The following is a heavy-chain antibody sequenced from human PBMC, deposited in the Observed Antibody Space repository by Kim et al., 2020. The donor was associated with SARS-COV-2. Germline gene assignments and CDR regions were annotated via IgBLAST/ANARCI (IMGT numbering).Heavy chain of an antibody. CDR3: ARAADYGDFFVYQYALDV. D-gene: IGHD4-17*01. CDR2: IKGDGSEK. CDR1: GFTFSSYW. Sequence: GGSLRLSCAASGFTFSSYWMCWVRQAPGKGLEWVANIKGDGSEKNYVDSVKGRFTISRDNAKNSLFLQMNSLRADDTAVYYCARAADYGDFFVYQYALDVWGQGTTVTVSS. V-gene: IGHV3-7*03. J-gene: IGHJ6*02.